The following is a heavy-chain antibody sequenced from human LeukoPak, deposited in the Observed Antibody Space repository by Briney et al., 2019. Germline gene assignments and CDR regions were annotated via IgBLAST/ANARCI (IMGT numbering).Heavy chain of an antibody. CDR1: GFTFNNYG. CDR2: IRFDGNKI. D-gene: IGHD1-26*01. Sequence: GGSLRLSCVAPGFTFNNYGIHWVRQAPGKGLEWVAFIRFDGNKIFYGDSVKGRFTISRDNSKNTLYLQMNSLKGEDTAVYYCAKGPRGQATEFGSWGQGTLVTVSS. CDR3: AKGPRGQATEFGS. J-gene: IGHJ4*02. V-gene: IGHV3-30*02.